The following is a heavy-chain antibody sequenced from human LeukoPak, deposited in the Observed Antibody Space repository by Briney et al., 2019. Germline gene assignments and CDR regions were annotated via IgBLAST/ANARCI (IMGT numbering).Heavy chain of an antibody. Sequence: ASVKVSCKASGGTFSSYAISWVRQAPGQGLEWMGGIIPIFGTANYAQKFQGRGTITAAESTSTAYMELSSLRSEDTAVYYCAIAYCGGDCLPFDYWGQGTLVTVYS. CDR2: IIPIFGTA. CDR3: AIAYCGGDCLPFDY. V-gene: IGHV1-69*13. CDR1: GGTFSSYA. J-gene: IGHJ4*02. D-gene: IGHD2-21*02.